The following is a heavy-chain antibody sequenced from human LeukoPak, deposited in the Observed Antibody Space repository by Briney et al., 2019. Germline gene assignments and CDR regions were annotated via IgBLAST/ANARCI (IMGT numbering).Heavy chain of an antibody. J-gene: IGHJ5*02. CDR3: ASPFAPYYDFWSGYPQGFDP. CDR1: GGSISSSSYY. Sequence: SETLSLTCTVSGGSISSSSYYWGWIRQPPGKGLEWIGSIYYSGSTYYNPSLKSRVTISVDTSKNQLPLKLSSVTAAETAVYNSASPFAPYYDFWSGYPQGFDPWGQGTLVTVSS. V-gene: IGHV4-39*01. D-gene: IGHD3-3*01. CDR2: IYYSGST.